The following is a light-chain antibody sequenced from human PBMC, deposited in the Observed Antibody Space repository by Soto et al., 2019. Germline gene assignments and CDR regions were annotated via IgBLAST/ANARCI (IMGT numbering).Light chain of an antibody. V-gene: IGLV2-14*01. CDR1: SSDVGGYNY. CDR3: CSYAGSPWI. Sequence: QSALTQPASVSGSPGQSITISCTGTSSDVGGYNYVSWYQQHPGKAPKLMIYGVSNRPSGVSNRFSGSKSGNTASLTISGLQPEDEADYYCCSYAGSPWIFGGGTKVTVL. J-gene: IGLJ2*01. CDR2: GVS.